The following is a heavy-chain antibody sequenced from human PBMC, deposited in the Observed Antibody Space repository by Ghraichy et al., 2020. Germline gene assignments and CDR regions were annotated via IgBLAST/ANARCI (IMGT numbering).Heavy chain of an antibody. CDR1: GGSFSGYY. CDR2: INHSGST. V-gene: IGHV4-34*01. CDR3: ARPIDY. J-gene: IGHJ4*02. Sequence: SETQSLTCAVYGGSFSGYYWSWIRQPPGKGLEWIGEINHSGSTNYNPSLKSRVTISVDTSKNQFSLKLSSVTAADTAVYYCARPIDYWGQGTLVTVSS.